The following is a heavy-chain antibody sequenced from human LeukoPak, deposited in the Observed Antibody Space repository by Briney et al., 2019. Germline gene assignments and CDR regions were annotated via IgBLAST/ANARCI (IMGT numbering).Heavy chain of an antibody. J-gene: IGHJ4*02. CDR1: GGSISSNNW. D-gene: IGHD3-10*01. CDR3: ARGSWFGELF. V-gene: IGHV4-4*02. CDR2: VYHSGST. Sequence: SETLSLTCAVSGGSISSNNWWSWVRQPPGKGLEWIGEVYHSGSTNYNPSLKSRVTISVDTSKNQFSLKLSSVTAADTAVYYCARGSWFGELFWGQGTLVTVSS.